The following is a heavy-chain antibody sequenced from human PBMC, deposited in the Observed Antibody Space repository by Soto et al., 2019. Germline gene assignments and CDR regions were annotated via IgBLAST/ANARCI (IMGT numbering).Heavy chain of an antibody. CDR2: IKQDGSGE. CDR3: ARGRTTTVFGVVTTYFDY. J-gene: IGHJ4*02. V-gene: IGHV3-7*01. CDR1: GFPFGSYW. Sequence: EVQLVESGGGLVQPGGSLRLSCAASGFPFGSYWMSWVRLAPGKGLEWVANIKQDGSGEYYVDSLKGRFTISRDNAKNSRYLQVDSLRPEDTAVYYCARGRTTTVFGVVTTYFDYWGQGTLVTVSS. D-gene: IGHD3-3*01.